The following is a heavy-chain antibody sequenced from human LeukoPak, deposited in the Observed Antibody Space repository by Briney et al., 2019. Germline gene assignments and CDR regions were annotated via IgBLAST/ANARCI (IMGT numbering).Heavy chain of an antibody. D-gene: IGHD6-13*01. CDR2: ISSYTGNT. CDR3: ARDWGNSWPDAFDI. J-gene: IGHJ3*02. V-gene: IGHV1-18*01. CDR1: GYTFTNYG. Sequence: ASVKVSCKASGYTFTNYGLNWVQQAPGQGLEWMGWISSYTGNTNYAQKLQGRVTMTTDTSTSTAYMELRSLRSDDTAVYYCARDWGNSWPDAFDIWGQGTMVTVSS.